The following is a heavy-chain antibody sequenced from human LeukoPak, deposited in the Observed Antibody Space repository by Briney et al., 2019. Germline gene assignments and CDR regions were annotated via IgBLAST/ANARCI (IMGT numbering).Heavy chain of an antibody. D-gene: IGHD1-26*01. Sequence: GGSLRLSCAASGFTFSSYEMNWVRQAPGKGLEWVSYISSSGSTIYYADSVKGRFTISRDNAKKSLYLQVNSLRAEDTAVYYCARGAINSGSYDAYFDYWGQGTLVTVSS. V-gene: IGHV3-48*03. J-gene: IGHJ4*02. CDR3: ARGAINSGSYDAYFDY. CDR2: ISSSGSTI. CDR1: GFTFSSYE.